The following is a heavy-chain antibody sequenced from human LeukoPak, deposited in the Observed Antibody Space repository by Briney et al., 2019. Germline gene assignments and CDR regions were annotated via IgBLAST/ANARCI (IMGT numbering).Heavy chain of an antibody. V-gene: IGHV1-69*01. Sequence: SVKVSCKASGGTFSSYGISWVRQAPGQGLEWMGGIIPIFGTANYAQKFQGRVTITADESTSTAYMELSSLRSEDTAVYYCARGVEMARGGMDVWGQGTTVTVSS. CDR2: IIPIFGTA. CDR3: ARGVEMARGGMDV. CDR1: GGTFSSYG. D-gene: IGHD5-24*01. J-gene: IGHJ6*02.